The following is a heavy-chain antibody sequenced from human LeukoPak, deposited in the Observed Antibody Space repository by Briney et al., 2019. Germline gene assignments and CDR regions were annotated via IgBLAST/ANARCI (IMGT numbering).Heavy chain of an antibody. V-gene: IGHV4-39*07. CDR3: ARSIMITFGDAFDI. CDR2: IYYSGST. Sequence: KSSETLSLTCTVSGGSIRSSTYYWGWIRQPPGKGLEWIGSIYYSGSTYYNPSLKSRVTISVDTSKNQFSLKLSSVTAADTAVYYCARSIMITFGDAFDIWGQGTMVTVSS. J-gene: IGHJ3*02. CDR1: GGSIRSSTYY. D-gene: IGHD3-16*01.